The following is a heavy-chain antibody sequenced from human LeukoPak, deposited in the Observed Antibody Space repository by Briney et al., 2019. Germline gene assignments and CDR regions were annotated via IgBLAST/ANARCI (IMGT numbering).Heavy chain of an antibody. Sequence: GASVKVSCKASGYTFTSYDINWVRQATGQGLEWMGWMNPNSGNTGYAQKFQGRVTITRNTSISTAYMELSSLRSEDTAVYYCAREGGLSRYQVLSHGSFDYWGQGTLVTVSS. D-gene: IGHD2-2*01. CDR3: AREGGLSRYQVLSHGSFDY. CDR1: GYTFTSYD. V-gene: IGHV1-8*03. J-gene: IGHJ4*02. CDR2: MNPNSGNT.